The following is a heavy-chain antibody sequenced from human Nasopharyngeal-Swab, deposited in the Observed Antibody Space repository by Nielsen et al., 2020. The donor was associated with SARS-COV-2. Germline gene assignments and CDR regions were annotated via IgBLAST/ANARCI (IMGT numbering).Heavy chain of an antibody. CDR1: GSSFTSYW. J-gene: IGHJ3*02. CDR3: ARHVDRRYYYDSSGAFDI. V-gene: IGHV5-51*01. Sequence: GASLQISWAGSGSSFTSYWIGWVRPLPGKGLEWMGIIYPGDSDTRYSPSFQGQVTISADKSISTAYLQWSSLKASDTAMYYCARHVDRRYYYDSSGAFDIWGQGTMVTVSS. D-gene: IGHD3-22*01. CDR2: IYPGDSDT.